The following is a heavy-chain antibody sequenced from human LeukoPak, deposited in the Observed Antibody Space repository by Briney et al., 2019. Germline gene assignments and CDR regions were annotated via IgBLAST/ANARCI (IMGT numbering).Heavy chain of an antibody. CDR2: ISGSGGST. D-gene: IGHD6-13*01. CDR3: AKEEISSSIPLITAFDI. V-gene: IGHV3-23*01. J-gene: IGHJ3*02. CDR1: GFTFSSYA. Sequence: GGSLRLSCAASGFTFSSYAMSWVRQAPGKGLEWVSAISGSGGSTYYADSVKGRFTISRHNSKNTLYLQMNSLRAEDTAVYYCAKEEISSSIPLITAFDIWGQGTMVTVSS.